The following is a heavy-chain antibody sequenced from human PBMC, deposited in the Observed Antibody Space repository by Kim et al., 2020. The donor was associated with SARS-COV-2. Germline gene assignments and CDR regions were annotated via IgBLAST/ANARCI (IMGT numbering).Heavy chain of an antibody. Sequence: SETLSLTCAVSGGSISSGGYSWSWIRQPPGKGLEWIGYIYHSGSTYYNPSLNSRVTISVDRSKNQFSLKLSSVTAADTAVYYCARVIRTMGPGRGAFDICGQGTMVTVSS. V-gene: IGHV4-30-2*01. CDR2: IYHSGST. D-gene: IGHD3-10*01. CDR1: GGSISSGGYS. CDR3: ARVIRTMGPGRGAFDI. J-gene: IGHJ3*02.